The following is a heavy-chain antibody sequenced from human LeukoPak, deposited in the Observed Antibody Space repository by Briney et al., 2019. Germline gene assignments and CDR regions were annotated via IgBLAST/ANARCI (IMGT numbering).Heavy chain of an antibody. CDR1: GGSLNGHY. CDR3: AKNGQSGFSFDP. CDR2: GSDSGGT. Sequence: SETLSLTCAVYGGSLNGHYWSWIRQPPGKGLEWIGEGSDSGGTKFNPSLKSRVTISADTSKNQFSLKLSSVTAADTAVYYCAKNGQSGFSFDPWGQGTLVTVSS. J-gene: IGHJ5*02. D-gene: IGHD2-8*01. V-gene: IGHV4-34*01.